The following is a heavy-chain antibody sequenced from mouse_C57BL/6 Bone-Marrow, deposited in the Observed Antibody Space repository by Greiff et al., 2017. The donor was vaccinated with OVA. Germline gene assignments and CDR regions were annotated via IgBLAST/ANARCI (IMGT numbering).Heavy chain of an antibody. CDR3: ARRRYDSYAMDY. J-gene: IGHJ4*01. Sequence: VQLQQPGAELVKPGASVKLSCKASGYTFTSYWMQWVKQRPGQGLEWIGEIDPSDSYTNYNQKFKGKATLTVDTSSSTAYMQLSSLTSEDSAVYYCARRRYDSYAMDYWGQGTSVTVSS. CDR1: GYTFTSYW. CDR2: IDPSDSYT. D-gene: IGHD1-1*01. V-gene: IGHV1-50*01.